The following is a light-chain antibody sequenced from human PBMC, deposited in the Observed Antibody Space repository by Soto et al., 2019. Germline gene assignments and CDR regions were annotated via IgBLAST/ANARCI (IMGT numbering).Light chain of an antibody. Sequence: VLTQYEGNLSLSPGERATLSCRASQSVSSSYLAWYQQKPSHAPCLLIYCSSSRATVMADRFSGSGSGTDFSLTISRLESEDCALYYCQQYGSSPSTVGQGTRLESK. J-gene: IGKJ5*01. CDR1: QSVSSSY. CDR2: CSS. CDR3: QQYGSSPST. V-gene: IGKV3-20*01.